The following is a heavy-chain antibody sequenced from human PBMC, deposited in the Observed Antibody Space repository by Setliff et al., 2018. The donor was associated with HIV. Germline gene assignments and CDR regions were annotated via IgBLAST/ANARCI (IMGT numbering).Heavy chain of an antibody. CDR2: IIPIYGTA. D-gene: IGHD5-12*01. V-gene: IGHV1-69*05. CDR1: GDIFSRYG. CDR3: ARVGERWLQFYYFDN. Sequence: GASVKVSCKASGDIFSRYGISWVRQAPGQGLEWMGGIIPIYGTANSAQKFQGRVTMTRGTSSGTVYMELSGLRLEDTAMYYCARVGERWLQFYYFDNWGQGTLVTVSS. J-gene: IGHJ4*02.